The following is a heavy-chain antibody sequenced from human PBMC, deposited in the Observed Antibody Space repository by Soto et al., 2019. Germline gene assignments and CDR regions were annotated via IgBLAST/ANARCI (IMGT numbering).Heavy chain of an antibody. J-gene: IGHJ6*02. CDR3: AKMKQLQFGRFYYYDMAV. CDR1: GFTFGDYA. D-gene: IGHD6-13*01. Sequence: EAQLLESGGGLVQPGGSLRLSCAGSGFTFGDYAMNWVRQAPGKGLEWVAGISGGGSTTYYADSVKGRFSIARDNSANTMSLQMHRLRAEDTTIYYCAKMKQLQFGRFYYYDMAVWGQGTAVTVS. CDR2: ISGGGSTT. V-gene: IGHV3-23*01.